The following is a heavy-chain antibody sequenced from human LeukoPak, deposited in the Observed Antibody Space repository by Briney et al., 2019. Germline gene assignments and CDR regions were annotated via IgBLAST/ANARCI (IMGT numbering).Heavy chain of an antibody. CDR1: GFTVSTNY. CDR2: VYMGGTT. CDR3: ARGLLRDGYTYSYSFDY. J-gene: IGHJ4*02. Sequence: PGGSLRLSCAASGFTVSTNYMNWVRQAPGKGLEWVSVVYMGGTTYYADSVEGRFTISRDITKNTIYLQMNNLRAEDTAVYYCARGLLRDGYTYSYSFDYWGQGTLVTVSS. V-gene: IGHV3-66*01. D-gene: IGHD5-18*01.